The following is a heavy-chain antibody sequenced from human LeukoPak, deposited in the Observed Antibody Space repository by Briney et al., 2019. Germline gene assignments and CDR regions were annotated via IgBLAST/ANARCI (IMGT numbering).Heavy chain of an antibody. V-gene: IGHV3-30-3*01. J-gene: IGHJ5*02. Sequence: GGSLRLSCAASGFTFSSYAMHWVRQAPGKGLEWVAVISYDGSNKYYADSVKGRFTISRDNSKNTLYLQMNSLRAEDTAVYYCAVNYYDSSGYTWGQGTLVTVSS. CDR2: ISYDGSNK. CDR1: GFTFSSYA. D-gene: IGHD3-22*01. CDR3: AVNYYDSSGYT.